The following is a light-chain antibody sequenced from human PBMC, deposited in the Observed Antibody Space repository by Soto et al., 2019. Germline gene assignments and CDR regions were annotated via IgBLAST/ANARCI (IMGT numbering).Light chain of an antibody. Sequence: IQMTQSPSSVSASVGDTVTLSCQTSHGVSGWLAWYQQKPGKAPTLLIYTVSNLQSGVPSRFSGSGSGTDFSLTITNLQPEDFATYFCQQGKTFSLTFGPGTKVEVK. J-gene: IGKJ3*01. CDR3: QQGKTFSLT. CDR2: TVS. V-gene: IGKV1-12*01. CDR1: HGVSGW.